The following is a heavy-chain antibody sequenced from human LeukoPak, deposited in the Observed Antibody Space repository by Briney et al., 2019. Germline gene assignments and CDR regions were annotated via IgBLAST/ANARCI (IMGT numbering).Heavy chain of an antibody. J-gene: IGHJ4*02. CDR2: ISSSGGST. Sequence: GGSLRLSCAASGFTFSSYGMTWVRQTPGKGLEWVSSISSSGGSTYYADSVKGRFTISRDNAKNSLYLQMNSLRAEDTAVYYCARDGSFLQQPFDYWGQGTLVTVSS. V-gene: IGHV3-23*01. CDR3: ARDGSFLQQPFDY. CDR1: GFTFSSYG. D-gene: IGHD6-13*01.